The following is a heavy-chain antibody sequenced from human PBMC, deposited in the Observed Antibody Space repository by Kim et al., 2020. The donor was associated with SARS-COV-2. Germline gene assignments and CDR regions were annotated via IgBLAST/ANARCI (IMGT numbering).Heavy chain of an antibody. V-gene: IGHV1-69*04. CDR1: GGTFSSYT. Sequence: SVKVSCKASGGTFSSYTISWVRQAPGQGLEWMGRIIPILGIANYAQKFQGRVTITANKSTSTAYMELSSLRSEDTAVYYCAREKGTAVAGLPDYWGLGTLVTVSS. J-gene: IGHJ4*02. CDR3: AREKGTAVAGLPDY. D-gene: IGHD6-19*01. CDR2: IIPILGIA.